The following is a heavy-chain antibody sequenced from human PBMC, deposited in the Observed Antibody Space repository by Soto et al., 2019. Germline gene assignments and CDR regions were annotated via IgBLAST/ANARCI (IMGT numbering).Heavy chain of an antibody. CDR3: ARWYSSIWYPFDD. J-gene: IGHJ4*02. CDR1: GGSISSSSYY. V-gene: IGHV4-39*01. Sequence: QLQLQESGTGLVKPSETLYLTYTVSGGSISSSSYYWGWIRQPPGKGLEWIGSIYYSGSTYYNPSLKRRVTIFVDTSKNQFCLKVSVVMAADTAVYYCARWYSSIWYPFDDRGQGTLVTVSS. CDR2: IYYSGST. D-gene: IGHD6-13*01.